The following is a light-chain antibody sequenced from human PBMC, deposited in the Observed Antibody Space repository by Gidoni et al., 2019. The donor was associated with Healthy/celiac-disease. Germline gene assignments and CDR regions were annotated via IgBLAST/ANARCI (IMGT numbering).Light chain of an antibody. V-gene: IGKV3-11*01. CDR2: DAS. CDR3: QQRSNWPPIT. Sequence: EIVLTQSPATLSLSPGERATLSCRASQSVSSYLACSQQKPGQAPRLLIYDASNRATGIPAGCCGSGSGTDFTLPISSRVPEDFAVYYCQQRSNWPPITFGGGTKVEIK. J-gene: IGKJ4*01. CDR1: QSVSSY.